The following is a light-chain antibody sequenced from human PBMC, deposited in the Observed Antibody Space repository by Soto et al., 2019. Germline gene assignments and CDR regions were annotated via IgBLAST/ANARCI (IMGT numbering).Light chain of an antibody. Sequence: EIVLTQSPATLSLCPGERATLSFGASHSVKTFLVWYQQRPGQAPRLLIYDASHRAAGIPARFSGSGFGTDFTLTISRLEPEDFAVYYCQQSGSSPITFGQGTRLEIK. J-gene: IGKJ5*01. CDR3: QQSGSSPIT. V-gene: IGKV3-11*01. CDR2: DAS. CDR1: HSVKTF.